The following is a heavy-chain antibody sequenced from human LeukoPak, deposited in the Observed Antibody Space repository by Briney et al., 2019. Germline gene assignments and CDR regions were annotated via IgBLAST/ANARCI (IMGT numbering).Heavy chain of an antibody. D-gene: IGHD3-10*01. Sequence: GGSLRLSCAASGFTFSSYWMSWVRQAPGKGLEWVANIKQDGSEKYYVDSVKGRFTISRDNAKNSLYLQMNRLRDEDTAVYYCARVYGSGTYYPYRMDVWGQGTTVTVSS. CDR2: IKQDGSEK. CDR1: GFTFSSYW. V-gene: IGHV3-7*04. CDR3: ARVYGSGTYYPYRMDV. J-gene: IGHJ6*02.